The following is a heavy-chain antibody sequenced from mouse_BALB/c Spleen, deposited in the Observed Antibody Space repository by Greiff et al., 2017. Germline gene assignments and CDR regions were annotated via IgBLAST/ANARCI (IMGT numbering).Heavy chain of an antibody. Sequence: EVQRVESGGGLVQPGGSRKLSCAASGFTFSSFGMHWVRQAPEKGLEWVAYISSGSSTIYYADTVKGRFTISRDNPKNTLFLQMTSLRSEDTAMYYCAITGVLYYYAMDYWGQGTSVTVSS. D-gene: IGHD4-1*01. CDR1: GFTFSSFG. CDR2: ISSGSSTI. CDR3: AITGVLYYYAMDY. V-gene: IGHV5-17*02. J-gene: IGHJ4*01.